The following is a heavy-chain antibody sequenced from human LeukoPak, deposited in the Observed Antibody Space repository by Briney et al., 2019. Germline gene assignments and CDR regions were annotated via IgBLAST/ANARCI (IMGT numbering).Heavy chain of an antibody. CDR3: ARCLGATRCAFDI. V-gene: IGHV3-21*01. D-gene: IGHD1-26*01. CDR2: ISSGSSYI. CDR1: GFTFSSYG. Sequence: GGSLRLSCAASGFTFSSYGMNWVRRAPGKGLEWVSSISSGSSYIYYADSVKGRFTISRDNTTNSLYLQMNSLRAEDTAVYYCARCLGATRCAFDIWGQGTMVTVSS. J-gene: IGHJ3*02.